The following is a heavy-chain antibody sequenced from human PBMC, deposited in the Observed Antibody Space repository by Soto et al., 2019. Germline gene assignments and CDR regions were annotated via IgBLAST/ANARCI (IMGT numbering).Heavy chain of an antibody. CDR1: GFTFSSYA. CDR2: ISYDGSNK. D-gene: IGHD6-13*01. Sequence: PGGSLRLSCAASGFTFSSYAMSWVRQAPGKGLEWVAVISYDGSNKYYADSVKGRFTISRDNSKNTLYLQMNSLRAEDTAVYYCAKDREAAALYGMDVWGQGTTVTV. CDR3: AKDREAAALYGMDV. V-gene: IGHV3-30*18. J-gene: IGHJ6*02.